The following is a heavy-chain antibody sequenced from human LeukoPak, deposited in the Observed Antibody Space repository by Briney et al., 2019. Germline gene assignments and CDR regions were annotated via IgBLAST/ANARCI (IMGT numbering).Heavy chain of an antibody. CDR3: ATRYCSSTSCYRAADDAFDI. CDR2: IYPGDSDT. Sequence: GESLNISCKGSGYSFTSYWIGWVRQMPGKGLEWMGIIYPGDSDTRYSPSFQGQVTISADKSISTAYLQWSSLKASDTAMYYCATRYCSSTSCYRAADDAFDIWGQGTMVTVSS. V-gene: IGHV5-51*01. J-gene: IGHJ3*02. D-gene: IGHD2-2*01. CDR1: GYSFTSYW.